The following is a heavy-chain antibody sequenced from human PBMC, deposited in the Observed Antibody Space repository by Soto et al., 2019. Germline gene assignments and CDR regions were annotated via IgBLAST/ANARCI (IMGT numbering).Heavy chain of an antibody. CDR1: GGSISSGGYY. CDR3: ARVGYYDSSGQKGSMDV. Sequence: QVQLQESGPGLVKPSQTLSLTCTVSGGSISSGGYYWSWIRQHPGKGLEWIGYIYYSGSTYYNPSLKSRVTISVETSKNQFSLKLSSVTAADTAVYYCARVGYYDSSGQKGSMDVWGQGTTVTVSS. V-gene: IGHV4-31*03. CDR2: IYYSGST. J-gene: IGHJ6*02. D-gene: IGHD3-22*01.